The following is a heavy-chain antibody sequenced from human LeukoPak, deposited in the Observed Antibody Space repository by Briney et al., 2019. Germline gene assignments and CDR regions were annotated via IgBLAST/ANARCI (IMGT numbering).Heavy chain of an antibody. CDR1: GYSISSGYY. J-gene: IGHJ6*03. Sequence: SETLSLTCTVSGYSISSGYYRSWIRQPPGKGLEWIGEVNHSGSRKYSPSLKSRVTISVDTSKNQFSLKLTSATAADTAVYYCARRVGRYFGERAYYYNYMDVWGSGATVTISS. D-gene: IGHD3-10*01. CDR3: ARRVGRYFGERAYYYNYMDV. V-gene: IGHV4-38-2*02. CDR2: VNHSGSR.